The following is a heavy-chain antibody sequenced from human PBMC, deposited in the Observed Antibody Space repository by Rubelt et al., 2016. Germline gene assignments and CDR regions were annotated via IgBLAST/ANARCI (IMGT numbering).Heavy chain of an antibody. D-gene: IGHD2-2*01. CDR2: IYYSGST. Sequence: QLQLQESGPGLVKPSETLSLTCTVSGGSISSSSYYWSWIRQPPGKGLEWIGYIYYSGSTNYNPSLKGRVTISVDTSKNKFSLKLSSVTVADTAVYYCARHGTVVPAAIGGLDYWGQGTLVTVSS. J-gene: IGHJ4*02. CDR3: ARHGTVVPAAIGGLDY. CDR1: GGSISSSSYY. V-gene: IGHV4-61*05.